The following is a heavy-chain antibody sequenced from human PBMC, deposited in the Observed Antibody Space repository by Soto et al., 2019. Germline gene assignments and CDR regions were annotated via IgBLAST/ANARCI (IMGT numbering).Heavy chain of an antibody. CDR2: IYYSGST. V-gene: IGHV4-39*01. Sequence: QLQLQESGPGLVKPSETLSLTCTVSGGSISSSSYYWGWIRQPPGKGLEWIGSIYYSGSTYYNPSLKSRVTISVDTSKNQFSLKLSSVTAADTAVYYCARHENPVFWADYWGQGTLVTVSS. D-gene: IGHD2-21*01. CDR1: GGSISSSSYY. CDR3: ARHENPVFWADY. J-gene: IGHJ4*02.